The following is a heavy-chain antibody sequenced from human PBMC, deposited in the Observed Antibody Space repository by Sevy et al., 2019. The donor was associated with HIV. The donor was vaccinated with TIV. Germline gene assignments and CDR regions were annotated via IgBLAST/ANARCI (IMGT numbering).Heavy chain of an antibody. CDR1: GGSFSGYY. CDR3: VRERGLAAAGTRGRRFYYYGMDV. V-gene: IGHV4-34*01. Sequence: WETLSLTCAVYGGSFSGYYWSWIRQPPGKELEWIGEIDHSGSTNYNPSLKSRVTISVDTSNNQFALKLSSVTAADTAVYYGVRERGLAAAGTRGRRFYYYGMDVWGQGTTVTVSS. CDR2: IDHSGST. J-gene: IGHJ6*02. D-gene: IGHD6-13*01.